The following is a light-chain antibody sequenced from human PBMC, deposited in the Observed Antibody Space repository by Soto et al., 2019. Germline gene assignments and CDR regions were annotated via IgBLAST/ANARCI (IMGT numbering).Light chain of an antibody. Sequence: QSVLTQPASVSGSPGQSITISCTGTSSDVGSYNFVSWYQQLPGKAPKLMIYEVSNRPSGVPNRFSGSKSGNTASLTISGLQAEDEADYYCSSYTTSSNVVFGSGTKVTVL. CDR3: SSYTTSSNVV. CDR1: SSDVGSYNF. V-gene: IGLV2-14*01. J-gene: IGLJ1*01. CDR2: EVS.